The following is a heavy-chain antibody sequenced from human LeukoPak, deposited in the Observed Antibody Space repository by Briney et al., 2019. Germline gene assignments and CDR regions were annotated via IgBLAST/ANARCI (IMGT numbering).Heavy chain of an antibody. J-gene: IGHJ4*02. V-gene: IGHV4-34*01. D-gene: IGHD2-2*01. CDR3: ARGRCSSISCYCDY. CDR2: INHSGST. CDR1: GGSFSGYY. Sequence: SETLSLTCAVYGGSFSGYYWSWIRQPPGKGLEWIGEINHSGSTNYNPSLKSRVTISVDTSKNQFSLKLSSVTAADTAVYYCARGRCSSISCYCDYWGQGTLVTVSS.